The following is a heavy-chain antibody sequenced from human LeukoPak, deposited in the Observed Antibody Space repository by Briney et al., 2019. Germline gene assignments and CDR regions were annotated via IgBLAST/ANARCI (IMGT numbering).Heavy chain of an antibody. J-gene: IGHJ4*02. CDR1: GFTVSSNY. CDR2: IYSGGST. Sequence: GGSLRLSCAASGFTVSSNYMSWVRQAPGKGLEWVSVIYSGGSTYYADSVKGRFTISRDNSKNTLYLQMYSLRAEDTAVYYCAKAHPRELLWFGELFFLDYWGQGTLVTVSS. CDR3: AKAHPRELLWFGELFFLDY. D-gene: IGHD3-10*01. V-gene: IGHV3-53*01.